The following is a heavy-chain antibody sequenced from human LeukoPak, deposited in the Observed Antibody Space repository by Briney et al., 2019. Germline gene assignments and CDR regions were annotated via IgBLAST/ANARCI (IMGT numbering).Heavy chain of an antibody. CDR2: INHSGST. V-gene: IGHV4-34*01. CDR3: ARGHGRWLQRQQYFDY. D-gene: IGHD5-24*01. Sequence: MSSETLSLTCAVYGGSFSGYYWSWIRQPPGKGLEWIGEINHSGSTNYNPSLKSRVTISVDTSKNQFSLKLSSVTAADTAVYYCARGHGRWLQRQQYFDYWGQGTLVTVSS. J-gene: IGHJ4*02. CDR1: GGSFSGYY.